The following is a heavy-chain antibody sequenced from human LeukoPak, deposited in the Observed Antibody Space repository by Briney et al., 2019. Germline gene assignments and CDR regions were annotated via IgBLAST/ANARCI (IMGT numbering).Heavy chain of an antibody. Sequence: GGSLSLSCAASGFTFSAYAIHGVRGAPGRGLEWVAIISSDGSSKTYAEALTGRFTIPRDNSKHTLSLHLSGLSAEDTAVYYCTTAKACGSRCYIVDYWGQGTLVTVSS. J-gene: IGHJ4*02. D-gene: IGHD2-15*01. CDR2: ISSDGSSK. CDR1: GFTFSAYA. V-gene: IGHV3-30*04. CDR3: TTAKACGSRCYIVDY.